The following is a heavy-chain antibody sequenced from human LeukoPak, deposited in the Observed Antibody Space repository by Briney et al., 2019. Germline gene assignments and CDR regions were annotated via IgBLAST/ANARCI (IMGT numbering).Heavy chain of an antibody. D-gene: IGHD5-12*01. Sequence: SETLSLTCTVSGGSISSSSYYWGWMRQPPGKGLEWIGSIFYRGSTYYNPSLKRRVTISVDTSKNQFSLKLSSVTAADTAVYYCARDGYDLSVGAFDIWGQGTMVTVSS. CDR1: GGSISSSSYY. CDR3: ARDGYDLSVGAFDI. V-gene: IGHV4-39*07. J-gene: IGHJ3*02. CDR2: IFYRGST.